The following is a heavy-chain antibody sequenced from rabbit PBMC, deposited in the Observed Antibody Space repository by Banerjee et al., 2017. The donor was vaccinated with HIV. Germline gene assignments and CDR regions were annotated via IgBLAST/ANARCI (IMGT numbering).Heavy chain of an antibody. CDR2: IYGGFSGATT. J-gene: IGHJ3*01. Sequence: QSLEESGGDLVKPGASLTLTCTASGFSFSGSVYMCWVRQAPGKGLEWIACIYGGFSGATTYYINWAKGRFTISKTSNTVDLKMTSLTAADTATYFCARGSGIYWYGMDLWGQGTLVTVS. CDR3: ARGSGIYWYGMDL. D-gene: IGHD1-1*01. CDR1: GFSFSGSVY. V-gene: IGHV1S40*01.